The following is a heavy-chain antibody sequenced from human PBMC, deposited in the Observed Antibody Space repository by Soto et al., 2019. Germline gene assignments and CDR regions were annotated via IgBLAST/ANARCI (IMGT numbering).Heavy chain of an antibody. V-gene: IGHV3-23*01. CDR1: GFTFNSQD. D-gene: IGHD6-19*01. J-gene: IGHJ4*02. CDR2: ISASGGST. CDR3: AKDAPQRSGWYYFDY. Sequence: GGSLRLSCAASGFTFNSQDMGWVRQAPGKGLEWVSGISASGGSTQYAGSVKGRFTISRDNSKNTLYLQMNSLRAEDTAVYYCAKDAPQRSGWYYFDYWGQGTLVTVSS.